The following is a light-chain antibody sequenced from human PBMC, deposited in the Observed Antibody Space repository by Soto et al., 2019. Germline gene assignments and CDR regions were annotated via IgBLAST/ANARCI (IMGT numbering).Light chain of an antibody. Sequence: QSALTQPASVSGSPGQSITISCTGTSSDVGSYNLVSWYQHHPGKAPKLMIYEVSKRPSGVSNRFSGSKSGNTASLTISGLQDEDEADYYCCSYAGSSSWVFGGGTKLTVL. CDR1: SSDVGSYNL. V-gene: IGLV2-23*02. J-gene: IGLJ3*02. CDR2: EVS. CDR3: CSYAGSSSWV.